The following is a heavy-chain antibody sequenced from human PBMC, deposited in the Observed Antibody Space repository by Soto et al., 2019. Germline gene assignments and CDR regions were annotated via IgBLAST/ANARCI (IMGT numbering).Heavy chain of an antibody. CDR2: SFSGGAA. CDR1: GFSVSTGH. Sequence: GGSLRLSCVASGFSVSTGHMIWVRQAPGKGLEWVSISFSGGAAYYAASVEGRFSVSRDNSKNTLYLQMNSLRVEDTAVYYCAKSGFGDWGQGTLVTVSS. J-gene: IGHJ4*02. CDR3: AKSGFGD. V-gene: IGHV3-53*01. D-gene: IGHD3-3*01.